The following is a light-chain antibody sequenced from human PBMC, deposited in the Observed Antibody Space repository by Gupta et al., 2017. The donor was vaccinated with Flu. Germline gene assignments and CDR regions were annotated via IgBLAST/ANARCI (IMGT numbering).Light chain of an antibody. Sequence: DIQMTQPPSTLSASVGDRVTITCRASQSISSWLAWYQQKPGKAPKVLIYKASSLESGVPSRFSGSGSGTEFTLTISSLQPDDFATYYCQQYDGHSTWTFGQGTKVEIK. V-gene: IGKV1-5*03. CDR1: QSISSW. CDR3: QQYDGHSTWT. J-gene: IGKJ1*01. CDR2: KAS.